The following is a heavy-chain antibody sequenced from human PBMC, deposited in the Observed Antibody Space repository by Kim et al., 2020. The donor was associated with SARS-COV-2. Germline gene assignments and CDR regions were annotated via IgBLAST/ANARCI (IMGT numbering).Heavy chain of an antibody. CDR3: ARRLNSSGWLGRYWYFDL. CDR2: IYPGDSDT. V-gene: IGHV5-51*01. Sequence: GESLKISCKGSGYSFTSYWIGWVRQMPGKGLEWMGIIYPGDSDTRYSPSFQGQVTISADKSISTAYLQWSSLKASDTAMYYCARRLNSSGWLGRYWYFDLWGRGTLVTVSS. D-gene: IGHD6-19*01. CDR1: GYSFTSYW. J-gene: IGHJ2*01.